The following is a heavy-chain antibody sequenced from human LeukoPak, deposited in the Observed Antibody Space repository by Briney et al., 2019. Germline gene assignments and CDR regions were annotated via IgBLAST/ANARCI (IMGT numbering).Heavy chain of an antibody. Sequence: GGSLRLSCAASGFTFSSNYMSWVRQAPGKGLEWVSVIYSGGSTYYADSVKGRFTISRDNSKNTLYLQMNSLRAEDTAVYYCARDYRGYYYYYGMDVWGQGTTVTVSS. CDR3: ARDYRGYYYYYGMDV. CDR1: GFTFSSNY. J-gene: IGHJ6*02. CDR2: IYSGGST. V-gene: IGHV3-53*01. D-gene: IGHD3-10*01.